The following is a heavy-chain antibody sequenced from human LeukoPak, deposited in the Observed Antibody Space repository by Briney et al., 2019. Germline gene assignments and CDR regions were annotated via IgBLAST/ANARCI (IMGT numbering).Heavy chain of an antibody. D-gene: IGHD2-15*01. Sequence: GGSLRLSCAASGFTFNSYTMHWVRQAPGKGLEYVSAIGSNGGSTYYANSVKGRFTISRDNSKNTLYLQMGSLRAEDMAVYYCARERVDCSGGNCLYYFDYWGQGTLVTVSS. J-gene: IGHJ4*02. CDR2: IGSNGGST. CDR3: ARERVDCSGGNCLYYFDY. V-gene: IGHV3-64*01. CDR1: GFTFNSYT.